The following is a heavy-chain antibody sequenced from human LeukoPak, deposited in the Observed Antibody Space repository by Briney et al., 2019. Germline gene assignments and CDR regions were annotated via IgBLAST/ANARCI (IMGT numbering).Heavy chain of an antibody. CDR2: INPNSGGT. Sequence: GASVKVSCKASGYTFTGYYMHWVRQAPGQGLEWMGRINPNSGGTNYAQKFQGRVTMTRDTSNSTAYMELSRLRSDDTAVYYCARDRYDSSGYYYSFDYWGQGTLVTVSS. V-gene: IGHV1-2*06. CDR1: GYTFTGYY. CDR3: ARDRYDSSGYYYSFDY. D-gene: IGHD3-22*01. J-gene: IGHJ4*02.